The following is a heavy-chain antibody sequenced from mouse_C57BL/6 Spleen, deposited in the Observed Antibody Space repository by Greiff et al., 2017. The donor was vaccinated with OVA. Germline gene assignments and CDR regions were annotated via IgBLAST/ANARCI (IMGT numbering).Heavy chain of an antibody. CDR3: AIYYGNYGGYAMDY. CDR1: GYTFTSYW. J-gene: IGHJ4*01. Sequence: QVQLKQPGAELVKPGASVKLSCKASGYTFTSYWMHWVKQRPGQGLEWIGMIHPNSGSTNYNEKFKSKATLTVDKSSSTAYMQLSSLTSEDSAVYYCAIYYGNYGGYAMDYWGQGTSVTVSS. CDR2: IHPNSGST. D-gene: IGHD2-1*01. V-gene: IGHV1-64*01.